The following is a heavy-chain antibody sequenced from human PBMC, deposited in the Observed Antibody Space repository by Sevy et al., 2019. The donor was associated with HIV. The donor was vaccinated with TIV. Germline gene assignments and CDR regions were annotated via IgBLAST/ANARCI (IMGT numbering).Heavy chain of an antibody. CDR1: GFTFSSYN. V-gene: IGHV3-48*01. Sequence: GGSLRLSCVASGFTFSSYNFNWVRQAPGKGLELISFINSGSTIISHADSVKGRFTISRDSAKKSVYLQMNSLRVEDTAVYYCARDGGYSDYGMDLWGQGTTVTVS. CDR2: INSGSTII. J-gene: IGHJ6*02. CDR3: ARDGGYSDYGMDL.